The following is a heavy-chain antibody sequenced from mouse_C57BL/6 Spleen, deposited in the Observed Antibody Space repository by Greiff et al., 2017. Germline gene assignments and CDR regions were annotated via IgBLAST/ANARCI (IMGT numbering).Heavy chain of an antibody. CDR3: AKPVTTVVATGFDYAMDY. D-gene: IGHD1-1*01. J-gene: IGHJ4*01. Sequence: QVQLQQSGAELAKPGASVKLSCTASGYTFTSYWMHWVKQRPGQGLEWIGYINPSSGYTKSNQKSQDKATLTADKSTSTAYMQLSSLTYEDTAVYYCAKPVTTVVATGFDYAMDYWGQGTSVTVSS. CDR1: GYTFTSYW. CDR2: INPSSGYT. V-gene: IGHV1-7*01.